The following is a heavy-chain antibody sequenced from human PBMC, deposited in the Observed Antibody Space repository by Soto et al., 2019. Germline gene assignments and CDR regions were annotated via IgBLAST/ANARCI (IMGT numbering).Heavy chain of an antibody. CDR2: INHSGST. J-gene: IGHJ6*02. V-gene: IGHV4-34*01. CDR3: ARQRYYDILTGYYAYYYYGMDV. D-gene: IGHD3-9*01. CDR1: GGSFSGYY. Sequence: SETLSLTCAAYGGSFSGYYWSWIRQPPGKGLEWIGEINHSGSTNYNPSLKSRVTISVDTSKNQFSLKLSSVTAADTAVYYCARQRYYDILTGYYAYYYYGMDVWGQGTTVTVSS.